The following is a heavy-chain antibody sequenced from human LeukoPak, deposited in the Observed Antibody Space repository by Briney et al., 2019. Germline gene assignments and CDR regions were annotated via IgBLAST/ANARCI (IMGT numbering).Heavy chain of an antibody. Sequence: GASVRVSCKALGDTFTSYYFHWVRQAPGQGLEWMGIINPSGGGTSHSQKFQGRVTMTRDTSTSTLYMELSSLRFEDTAVYYCIPSEDPEGYYYYYMDVWGKGTTVTVSS. CDR3: IPSEDPEGYYYYYMDV. CDR2: INPSGGGT. D-gene: IGHD1-26*01. CDR1: GDTFTSYY. V-gene: IGHV1-46*01. J-gene: IGHJ6*03.